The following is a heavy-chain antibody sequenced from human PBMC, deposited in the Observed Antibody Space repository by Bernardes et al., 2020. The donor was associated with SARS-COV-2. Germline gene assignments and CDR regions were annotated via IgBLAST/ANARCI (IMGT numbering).Heavy chain of an antibody. D-gene: IGHD1-26*01. CDR2: IYSGGST. J-gene: IGHJ3*02. V-gene: IGHV3-53*01. Sequence: GGSLRLSCAASGFSVSSNYISWVRQAPGKGLEWVSVIYSGGSTYYADSVKGRFTISRDNSKNTLYLQMNSLRAEDTAVYYCASPNPGATDAFDIWGQGTMVTVSS. CDR3: ASPNPGATDAFDI. CDR1: GFSVSSNY.